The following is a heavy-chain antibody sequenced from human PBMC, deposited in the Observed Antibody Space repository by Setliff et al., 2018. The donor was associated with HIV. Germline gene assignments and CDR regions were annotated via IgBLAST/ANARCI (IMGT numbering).Heavy chain of an antibody. V-gene: IGHV4-34*01. CDR1: GGSISSYY. CDR2: INHRGST. J-gene: IGHJ4*02. CDR3: VRGEYYDVSAIYHDDR. D-gene: IGHD3-16*01. Sequence: LSLTCTVSGGSISSYYWTWIRQSPGKGLEWIGEINHRGSTNYNPSLKSRVTVSVDTSKNQFSQKLGSVTAADTAVYYCVRGEYYDVSAIYHDDRWGQGTLVTVSS.